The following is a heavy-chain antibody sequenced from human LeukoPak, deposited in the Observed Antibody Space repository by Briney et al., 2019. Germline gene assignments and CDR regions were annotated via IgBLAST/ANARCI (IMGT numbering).Heavy chain of an antibody. Sequence: PGGSLRLSCAASGFTVSSNYMSRVRQAPGKGLEWVSVIYSGGSAHYADSVKGRFTISRDNSKNTLYLQMNSLRAEDTAVYYCARSDGYRGHHWGQGTLVTVSS. CDR1: GFTVSSNY. J-gene: IGHJ5*02. CDR2: IYSGGSA. CDR3: ARSDGYRGHH. D-gene: IGHD5-24*01. V-gene: IGHV3-66*01.